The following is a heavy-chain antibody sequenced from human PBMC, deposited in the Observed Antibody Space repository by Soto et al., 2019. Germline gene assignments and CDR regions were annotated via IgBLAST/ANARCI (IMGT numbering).Heavy chain of an antibody. J-gene: IGHJ5*02. Sequence: SETLSLTCTVSGGSINSGRYSWTWIRQPPGKGLEWIGHMYHTGTTYYNPSLKGRVTMSVDTSKNQFSLKLSSVTAADTAVYYCARGINYYDSSGYSWFDPWGQGTLVPVSS. V-gene: IGHV4-30-2*01. D-gene: IGHD3-22*01. CDR3: ARGINYYDSSGYSWFDP. CDR2: MYHTGTT. CDR1: GGSINSGRYS.